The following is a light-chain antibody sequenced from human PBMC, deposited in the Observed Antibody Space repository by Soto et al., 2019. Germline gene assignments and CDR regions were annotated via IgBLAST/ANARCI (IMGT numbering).Light chain of an antibody. J-gene: IGLJ3*02. CDR2: EGT. CDR1: SSDVGSYDV. V-gene: IGLV2-23*01. CDR3: CSAAGSRILSWV. Sequence: QSALTQPASGSGSPGQSISISCTGTSSDVGSYDVVSWYQQHPGKAPKLIIYEGTKRPPGVSNRLSGHKSGNTASLTISGLQAEDAAEYYCCSAAGSRILSWVFGGGTKVTV.